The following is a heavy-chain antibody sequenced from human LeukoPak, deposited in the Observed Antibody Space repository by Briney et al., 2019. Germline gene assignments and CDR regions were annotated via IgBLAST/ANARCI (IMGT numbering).Heavy chain of an antibody. CDR3: ARDMGGDWDAFDI. J-gene: IGHJ3*02. D-gene: IGHD2-21*02. Sequence: GASVKVSCKASGGTFSSYAISWVRQAPGQGLEWMGRIIPILGIANYAQKFQGRVTITADKSTSTAYMELSSLRSEDTAVYYCARDMGGDWDAFDIWGQGTMVTVSS. V-gene: IGHV1-69*04. CDR1: GGTFSSYA. CDR2: IIPILGIA.